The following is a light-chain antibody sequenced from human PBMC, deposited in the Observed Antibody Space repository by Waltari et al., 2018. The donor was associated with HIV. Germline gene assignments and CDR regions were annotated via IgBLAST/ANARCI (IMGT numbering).Light chain of an antibody. CDR1: QSVSSN. V-gene: IGKV3-15*01. J-gene: IGKJ1*01. Sequence: EKVMTQSQATLSVSPGERATLSCRASQSVSSNLAWYQQKPGQAPRLLIYGAFTRATGIPARFSASGSGTEFTLTISSLQSEDFAVYYCQHYNNWPWTFGQGTKVATK. CDR3: QHYNNWPWT. CDR2: GAF.